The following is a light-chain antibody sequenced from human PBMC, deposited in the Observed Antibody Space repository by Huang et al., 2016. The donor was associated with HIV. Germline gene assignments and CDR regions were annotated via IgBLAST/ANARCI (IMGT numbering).Light chain of an antibody. Sequence: ELELTQSPDTLSLSPGEKATLSCRTSQSVSSTYLAWYQQKAGQAPRLVIYGASSRAPGIPDRFSGSVSGTDFTLTISSLEPGDSAVYYCQQYGDSPRGFTFGPGTKVEIK. CDR1: QSVSSTY. J-gene: IGKJ3*01. V-gene: IGKV3-20*01. CDR2: GAS. CDR3: QQYGDSPRGFT.